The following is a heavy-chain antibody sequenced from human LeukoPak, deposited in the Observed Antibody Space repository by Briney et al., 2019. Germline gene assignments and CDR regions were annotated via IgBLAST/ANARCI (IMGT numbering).Heavy chain of an antibody. D-gene: IGHD3-10*01. CDR2: INHSGST. J-gene: IGHJ4*02. CDR1: GGSFSGYY. Sequence: SETLSLTCVVYGGSFSGYYWSWIRQPPGKGLEWIGEINHSGSTNYNPSLKSRVTISVDTSKNQFSLKLSSVTAADTAVYYCARSAGGGFPAMVRGVRAWCLWGQGTLVTVSS. V-gene: IGHV4-34*01. CDR3: ARSAGGGFPAMVRGVRAWCL.